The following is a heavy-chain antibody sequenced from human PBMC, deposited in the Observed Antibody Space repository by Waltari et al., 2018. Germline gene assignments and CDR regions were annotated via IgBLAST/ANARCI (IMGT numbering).Heavy chain of an antibody. J-gene: IGHJ2*01. D-gene: IGHD1-1*01. CDR1: GYSISSGYY. Sequence: QVQLQESGPGLVKPSETLSLTCAVSGYSISSGYYWGWIRQPPGKGLEWIGSIYHSGSTYYNPSLKSRVTISVDTSKNQFSLKRSSVTAADTAVYYCARRGNENWYLDLWGRGTLVTVSS. V-gene: IGHV4-38-2*01. CDR2: IYHSGST. CDR3: ARRGNENWYLDL.